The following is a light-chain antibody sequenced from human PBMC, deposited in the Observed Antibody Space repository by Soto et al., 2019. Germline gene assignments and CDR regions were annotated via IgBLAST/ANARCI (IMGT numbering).Light chain of an antibody. CDR1: SSNIGRNT. J-gene: IGLJ1*01. CDR2: NND. CDR3: AAWDDGLGRLYV. Sequence: QSVLTQPPSAYGTPGQSVTISCSGSSSNIGRNTVDWYQHVPGAAPRLLMYNNDQRPSGVPDRFSGSKSGTSASLAISGLQSEDEADYYWAAWDDGLGRLYVFGTGTKLTVL. V-gene: IGLV1-44*01.